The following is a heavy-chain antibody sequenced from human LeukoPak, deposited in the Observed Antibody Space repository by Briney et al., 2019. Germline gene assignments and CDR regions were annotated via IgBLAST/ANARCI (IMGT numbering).Heavy chain of an antibody. J-gene: IGHJ4*02. Sequence: PSETLSLTCTVSGGSVSSGSYYWSWIRQPPGKGLEWIGYIYYSGSTNYNPSLKSRVTISVDTSKNQFSLKLSSVTAADTAVYYCARQLWFRRFDYWGQGTLVTVSS. D-gene: IGHD5-18*01. V-gene: IGHV4-61*01. CDR2: IYYSGST. CDR3: ARQLWFRRFDY. CDR1: GGSVSSGSYY.